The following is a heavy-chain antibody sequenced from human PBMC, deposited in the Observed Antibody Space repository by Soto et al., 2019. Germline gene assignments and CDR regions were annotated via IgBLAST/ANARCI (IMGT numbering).Heavy chain of an antibody. Sequence: GGSLILSCAASGFTFGSYWMHWVRQAPGKGLVWVSRISPDGTSTSNADSVKGRSTISRDNTKNTLHLQMDSLRAEDTAVYYCAKGFSSGWSAGYYGMDVWGQGTTVTVS. J-gene: IGHJ6*02. V-gene: IGHV3-74*01. CDR2: ISPDGTST. CDR1: GFTFGSYW. CDR3: AKGFSSGWSAGYYGMDV. D-gene: IGHD6-19*01.